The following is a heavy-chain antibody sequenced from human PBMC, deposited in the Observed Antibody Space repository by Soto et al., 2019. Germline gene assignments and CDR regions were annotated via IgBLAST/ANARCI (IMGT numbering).Heavy chain of an antibody. J-gene: IGHJ4*02. CDR3: ARDAPPADF. CDR2: ISAYNGNS. V-gene: IGHV1-18*01. CDR1: GYTFTSYA. Sequence: QVQLVQSGAEVKKPGASVKVSCEASGYTFTSYAISWVRQAPGQGLEWMGWISAYNGNSNYPQKLQGRVTMTTDASTSTAYMEVRSLRSDDTTVYYCARDAPPADFWGQGTLVTVSS.